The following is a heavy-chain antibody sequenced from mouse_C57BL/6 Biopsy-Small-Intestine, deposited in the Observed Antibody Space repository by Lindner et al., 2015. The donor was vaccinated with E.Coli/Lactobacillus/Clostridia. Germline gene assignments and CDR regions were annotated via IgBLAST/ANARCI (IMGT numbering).Heavy chain of an antibody. CDR2: ILPGSGNT. CDR3: ARNYYKGGYAMDY. D-gene: IGHD2-12*01. CDR1: GYTFTGYW. J-gene: IGHJ4*01. Sequence: VQLQESGAELMKPGASVKLSCKATGYTFTGYWIEWVRQRPGHGLEWIGEILPGSGNTNYNEKFKGKATFTADTSSNTAYMQLSSLTTEDSAIYYCARNYYKGGYAMDYWGQGTSVTVSS. V-gene: IGHV1-9*01.